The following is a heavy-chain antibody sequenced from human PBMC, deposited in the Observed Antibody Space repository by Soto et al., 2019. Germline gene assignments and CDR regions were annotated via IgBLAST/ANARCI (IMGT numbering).Heavy chain of an antibody. Sequence: GGSLRLSCAASRFTFSTYEMHWVRQAPGKGLEWVSAISGSGGSTYYADSVKGRFTISRDNSKNTLYLQMNSLRAEDTAVYYCARGSTDSYPGSRIFDFWGRGTLVTVSS. CDR2: ISGSGGST. CDR3: ARGSTDSYPGSRIFDF. V-gene: IGHV3-23*01. J-gene: IGHJ4*02. D-gene: IGHD3-10*01. CDR1: RFTFSTYE.